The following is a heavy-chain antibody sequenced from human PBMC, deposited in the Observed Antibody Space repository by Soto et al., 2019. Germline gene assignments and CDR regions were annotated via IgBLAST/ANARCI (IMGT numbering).Heavy chain of an antibody. CDR2: INSDGSST. V-gene: IGHV3-74*01. CDR1: GFTFSSYW. Sequence: GSLRLSCAASGFTFSSYWMHWVRQAPGKGLVWVSRINSDGSSTSYADSGKGRFTIYRDNAKNRLYLQMNSLRAEDTAVYYCARVQGDCSSTSCYHANPFDYWGQGTLVTVSS. CDR3: ARVQGDCSSTSCYHANPFDY. D-gene: IGHD2-2*01. J-gene: IGHJ4*02.